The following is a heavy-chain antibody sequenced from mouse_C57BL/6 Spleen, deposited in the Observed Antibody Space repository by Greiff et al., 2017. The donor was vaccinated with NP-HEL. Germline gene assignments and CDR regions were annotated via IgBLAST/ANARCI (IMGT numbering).Heavy chain of an antibody. Sequence: EVMLVESGAELVKPGASVKLSCTASGFNIKDYYMHWVKQRTEQGLEWIGRIDPEDGETKYAPKFQGKATITADTSSNTAYLQLSSLTSEDTAGYYCARQLRLPYYAMDYWGQGTSVTVSS. J-gene: IGHJ4*01. CDR2: IDPEDGET. V-gene: IGHV14-2*01. D-gene: IGHD3-2*02. CDR3: ARQLRLPYYAMDY. CDR1: GFNIKDYY.